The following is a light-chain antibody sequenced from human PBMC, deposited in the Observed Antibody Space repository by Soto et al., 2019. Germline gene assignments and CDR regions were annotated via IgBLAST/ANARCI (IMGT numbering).Light chain of an antibody. CDR1: SSDDGGYNY. CDR2: EVT. V-gene: IGLV2-8*01. J-gene: IGLJ3*02. Sequence: QSVLTQPPSASGSPGQSVTISCTGTSSDDGGYNYVSWYQQHPGKAPKLMIYEVTKRPSGVPDRFSGSKSGNTASLTVSGLLAEDEADYYCSSHAGIINVVFGGGTKLTVL. CDR3: SSHAGIINVV.